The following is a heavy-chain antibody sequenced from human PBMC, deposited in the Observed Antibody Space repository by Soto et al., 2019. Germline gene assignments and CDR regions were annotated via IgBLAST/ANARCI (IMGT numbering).Heavy chain of an antibody. CDR2: IYYSGST. Sequence: PSETLSLTCTVSGGSISSYYWSWIRQPPGKGLEWIGYIYYSGSTNYNPSLKSRVTISVDTSKNQFSLKLSSVTAADTAVYYCARHKRTRSFDYWGQGTLVTVSS. J-gene: IGHJ4*02. V-gene: IGHV4-59*08. D-gene: IGHD3-10*01. CDR1: GGSISSYY. CDR3: ARHKRTRSFDY.